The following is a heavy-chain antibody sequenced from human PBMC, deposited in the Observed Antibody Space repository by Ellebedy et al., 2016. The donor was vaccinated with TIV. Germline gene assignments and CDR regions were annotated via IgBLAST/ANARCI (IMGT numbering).Heavy chain of an antibody. CDR3: ARELSDAVTPVWYFDL. CDR2: IGTIDDT. J-gene: IGHJ2*01. V-gene: IGHV3-13*01. D-gene: IGHD4-17*01. CDR1: GFTFSTSD. Sequence: GGSLRLSCAASGFTFSTSDMHWVRQVPGKGLEWVSAIGTIDDTYYPDSVKGRFTISRENAKNSLYLQMTSLTAGDTAIYYCARELSDAVTPVWYFDLWGRGTVVTVSS.